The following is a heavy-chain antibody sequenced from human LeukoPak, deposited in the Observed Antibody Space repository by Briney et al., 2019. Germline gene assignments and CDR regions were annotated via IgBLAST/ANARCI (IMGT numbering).Heavy chain of an antibody. Sequence: PGGSLRLSCAASGFTVSSNYMSWVRQAPGKGLEWVSVIYSGGSTYYADSVKGRFTISRDNSKNTLYLQMNSLRAEDTAVYYCAKGASGPLRYFDWSTYYFDYWGQGTLVTVSS. D-gene: IGHD3-9*01. J-gene: IGHJ4*02. V-gene: IGHV3-53*01. CDR2: IYSGGST. CDR3: AKGASGPLRYFDWSTYYFDY. CDR1: GFTVSSNY.